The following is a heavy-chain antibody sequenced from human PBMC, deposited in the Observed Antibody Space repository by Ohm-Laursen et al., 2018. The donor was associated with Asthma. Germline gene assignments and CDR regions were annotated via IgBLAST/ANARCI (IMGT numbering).Heavy chain of an antibody. Sequence: GSLRLSCAASGFIFSSYSMNWVRQSPGEGLEWVSYISSSSTIYYADSVKGRFTISRDNAKNSLYLQMNSLRDEDTAVYYCARGARLYFDLWGRGTLVTVSS. J-gene: IGHJ2*01. CDR3: ARGARLYFDL. CDR2: ISSSSTI. CDR1: GFIFSSYS. V-gene: IGHV3-48*02.